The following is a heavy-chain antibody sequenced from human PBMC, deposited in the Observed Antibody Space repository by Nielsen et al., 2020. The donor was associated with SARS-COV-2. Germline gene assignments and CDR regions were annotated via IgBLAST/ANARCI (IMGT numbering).Heavy chain of an antibody. Sequence: GESLKISCAASGFTFSSHAMSWVRQAPGKGLEWVANIKQDGSEKYYVDSVKGRFTISRDNAKNSLYLQMNSLRAEDTAVYYCSRAIGAAHSYWGQGTLVTVSS. D-gene: IGHD6-6*01. CDR2: IKQDGSEK. V-gene: IGHV3-7*03. CDR3: SRAIGAAHSY. CDR1: GFTFSSHA. J-gene: IGHJ4*02.